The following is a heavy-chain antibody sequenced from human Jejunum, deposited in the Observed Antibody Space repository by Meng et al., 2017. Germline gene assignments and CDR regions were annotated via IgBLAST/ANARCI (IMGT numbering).Heavy chain of an antibody. J-gene: IGHJ6*02. Sequence: ASVKVSCKTSGYTFSDFYIHWVRQAPGQGLEWVGRINPNSGGTDYAQKFQGRVTMTRDTSMSTAYMDLSRLTSVDAAVYYCATMNRSTLVSYYYGMDVWGQGNTVNGAS. CDR1: GYTFSDFY. CDR2: INPNSGGT. CDR3: ATMNRSTLVSYYYGMDV. V-gene: IGHV1-2*06. D-gene: IGHD1-26*01.